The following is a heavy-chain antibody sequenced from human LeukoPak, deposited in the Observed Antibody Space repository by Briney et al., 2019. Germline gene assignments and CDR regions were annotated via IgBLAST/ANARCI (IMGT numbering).Heavy chain of an antibody. CDR3: AGFDDFWSGYTPQGAFDI. CDR2: IRYDGSNK. CDR1: GFTFSSYG. D-gene: IGHD3-3*01. V-gene: IGHV3-30*02. J-gene: IGHJ3*02. Sequence: GGSLRLSCAASGFTFSSYGMHWVRQAPGKGLEWVAFIRYDGSNKYYADSVKGRITISRDNSKNTLYLQMNSLRAEDTAVYYCAGFDDFWSGYTPQGAFDIWGQGTMVTVSS.